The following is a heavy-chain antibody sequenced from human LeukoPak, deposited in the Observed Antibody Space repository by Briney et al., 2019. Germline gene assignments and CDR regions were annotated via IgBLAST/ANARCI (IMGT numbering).Heavy chain of an antibody. CDR3: ARSAVRGVACDY. CDR1: GFTFSGFS. D-gene: IGHD3-10*01. V-gene: IGHV3-48*01. J-gene: IGHJ4*02. Sequence: GSLRLSCTASGFTFSGFSMHWVCQAPGKGLEWLSYISTSSRSTYYADSVKGRFTISRDNAKNTLFLDMHSLRPGDSAVYYCARSAVRGVACDYWGQGTLLTVSS. CDR2: ISTSSRST.